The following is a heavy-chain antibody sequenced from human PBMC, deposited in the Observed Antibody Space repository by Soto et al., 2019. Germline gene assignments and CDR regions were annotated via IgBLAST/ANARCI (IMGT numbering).Heavy chain of an antibody. CDR3: AKDVVVGATTGLGDYYYYYGIDV. CDR2: ISYDGSNK. V-gene: IGHV3-30*18. CDR1: GFTFSSYG. J-gene: IGHJ6*02. Sequence: GGSLRLSFAASGFTFSSYGMHWVRQAPGKGLEWVAVISYDGSNKYYADSVKGRFTISRDNSKNTLYLQMNSLRAEDTAVYYCAKDVVVGATTGLGDYYYYYGIDVWGQGTTVTVSS. D-gene: IGHD1-26*01.